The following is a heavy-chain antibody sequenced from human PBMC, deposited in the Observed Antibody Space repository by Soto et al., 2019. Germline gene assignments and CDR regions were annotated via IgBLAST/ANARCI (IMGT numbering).Heavy chain of an antibody. D-gene: IGHD2-15*01. CDR1: GYTFTSYG. V-gene: IGHV1-18*01. CDR3: ARKIVVAAINWFDP. Sequence: ASVKVSCKASGYTFTSYGISWVRQAPGQGLEWVGWISAYNGNTNYAQKLQGRVTMTTDTSTSTAYMELRSLRSDDTAVYYCARKIVVAAINWFDPWGQGTLVTVSS. J-gene: IGHJ5*02. CDR2: ISAYNGNT.